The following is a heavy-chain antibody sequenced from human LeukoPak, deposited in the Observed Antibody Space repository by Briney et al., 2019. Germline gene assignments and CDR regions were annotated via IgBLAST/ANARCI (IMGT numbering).Heavy chain of an antibody. J-gene: IGHJ4*02. Sequence: ASVKVSCKASGYTFTGYYMHWVRQAPGQGLEWMGWINPNSGGTNYAQKFQGRVTMTRDTSISTAYMELSRLRSDDTAVYYCARVRARYCSGGSCYPHYWGQGTLVTVSS. CDR1: GYTFTGYY. V-gene: IGHV1-2*02. CDR2: INPNSGGT. CDR3: ARVRARYCSGGSCYPHY. D-gene: IGHD2-15*01.